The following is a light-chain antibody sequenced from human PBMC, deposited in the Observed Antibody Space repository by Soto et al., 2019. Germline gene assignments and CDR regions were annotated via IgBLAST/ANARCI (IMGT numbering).Light chain of an antibody. Sequence: GERATLSCRSSQSISSSYLAWYQQKPGQAPRLLVYGASSRATGIPDRFSGSGSGTEFTLTISRLEPEDFAVYYCQQYGSSRFTFGPGTKVDIK. CDR1: QSISSSY. CDR3: QQYGSSRFT. V-gene: IGKV3-20*01. CDR2: GAS. J-gene: IGKJ3*01.